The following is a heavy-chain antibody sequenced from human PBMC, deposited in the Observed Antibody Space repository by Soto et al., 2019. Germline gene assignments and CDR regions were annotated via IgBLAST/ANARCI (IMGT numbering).Heavy chain of an antibody. CDR2: ISSDGSNK. D-gene: IGHD3-10*01. V-gene: IGHV3-30*18. CDR3: AKSHASGSYYRSYFDY. Sequence: PGGSLRLSCAASGFTFSIYGMHWVRQAPGKGLEWVAVISSDGSNKNYADSVKGRFTISRDNSKDTLYLQVNSLRPEDTAVYYCAKSHASGSYYRSYFDYWGQGTLVPSPQ. CDR1: GFTFSIYG. J-gene: IGHJ4*02.